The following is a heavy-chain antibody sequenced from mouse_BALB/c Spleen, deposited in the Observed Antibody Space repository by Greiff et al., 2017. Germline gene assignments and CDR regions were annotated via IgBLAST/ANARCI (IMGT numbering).Heavy chain of an antibody. CDR1: GYTFTSYY. Sequence: VQLQQSGAELVKPGASVKLSCKASGYTFTSYYMYWVKQRPGQGLEWIGEINPSNGGTNFNEKFKSKATLTVDKSSSTAYMQLSSLTSEDSAVYYCTRYDYDAWFAYWGQGTLVTVSA. D-gene: IGHD2-4*01. CDR3: TRYDYDAWFAY. CDR2: INPSNGGT. V-gene: IGHV1S81*02. J-gene: IGHJ3*01.